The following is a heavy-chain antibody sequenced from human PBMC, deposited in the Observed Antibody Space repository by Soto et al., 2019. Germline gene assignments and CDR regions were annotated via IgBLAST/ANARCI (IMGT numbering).Heavy chain of an antibody. CDR1: GGSISSGDYY. J-gene: IGHJ4*02. Sequence: QVQLQESGPGLVKPSQTLSLTCTVSGGSISSGDYYWSWIRQPPGKGLEWIGYIYYSGSTYYNPSLKSRVTIXVXTPXNQFSRKLSSVTAADTAVYYCAREGGIVGATTVDYWGQGTLVTVSS. V-gene: IGHV4-30-4*01. CDR2: IYYSGST. CDR3: AREGGIVGATTVDY. D-gene: IGHD1-26*01.